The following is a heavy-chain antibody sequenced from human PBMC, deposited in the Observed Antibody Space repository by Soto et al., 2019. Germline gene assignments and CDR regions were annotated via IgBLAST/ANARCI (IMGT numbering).Heavy chain of an antibody. CDR3: ARGSYYYGMDD. Sequence: SETLSLTCTVSGGSISSGDYYWSWIRQPPGKGLEWIGYIYYSGSTYYNPSLKSRVAILVDTSKNQFSLKLSTVTAADTAGYYCARGSYYYGMDDWGQGTTVTVSS. V-gene: IGHV4-30-4*01. CDR2: IYYSGST. CDR1: GGSISSGDYY. J-gene: IGHJ6*02.